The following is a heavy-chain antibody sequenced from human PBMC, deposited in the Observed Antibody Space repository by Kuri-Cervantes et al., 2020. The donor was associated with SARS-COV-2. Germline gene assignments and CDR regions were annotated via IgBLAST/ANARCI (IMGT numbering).Heavy chain of an antibody. J-gene: IGHJ6*02. D-gene: IGHD5-12*01. CDR2: ISGSGGST. CDR1: GFTVTSDY. CDR3: ARAGVKDIVATITSYYYYYGMDV. V-gene: IGHV3-23*01. Sequence: GGSLRLSCAASGFTVTSDYMTWVRQAPGKGLEWVSAISGSGGSTYYADSVKGRFTISRDNSKNTLYLQMNSLRAEDTAVYYCARAGVKDIVATITSYYYYYGMDVWGQGTTVTVSS.